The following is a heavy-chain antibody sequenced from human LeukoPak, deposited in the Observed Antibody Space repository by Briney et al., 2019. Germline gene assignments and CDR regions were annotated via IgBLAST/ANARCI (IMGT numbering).Heavy chain of an antibody. Sequence: GGALRLSCAASGFTFSSYAMSGVRQAPGKGLEGVSAISGSGGSTYYADSVNGRFTISRDNSKNTLYLQMTSLRAEDTAVYYCAKDTGRITITVPKDAFDIWGQGTMVTVSS. D-gene: IGHD1-20*01. V-gene: IGHV3-23*01. CDR1: GFTFSSYA. CDR3: AKDTGRITITVPKDAFDI. J-gene: IGHJ3*02. CDR2: ISGSGGST.